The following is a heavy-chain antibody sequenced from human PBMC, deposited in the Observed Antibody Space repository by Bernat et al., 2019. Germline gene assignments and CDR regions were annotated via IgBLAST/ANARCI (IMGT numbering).Heavy chain of an antibody. V-gene: IGHV6-1*01. CDR2: TFYRSKWFN. D-gene: IGHD5-18*01. CDR3: ALGIHDAFDI. Sequence: QVQLQPSGPGLVKPSQTLSLTCAISGDSVSSNSAAWNWIRQSPSRGLEWLGRTFYRSKWFNDYAASVESRITVNADTSKNQFSLHLNSVTPEDTAIYYCALGIHDAFDIWGQGTMVTVSS. CDR1: GDSVSSNSAA. J-gene: IGHJ3*02.